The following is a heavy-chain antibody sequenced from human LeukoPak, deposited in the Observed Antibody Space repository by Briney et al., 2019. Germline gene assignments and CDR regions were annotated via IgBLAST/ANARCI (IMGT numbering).Heavy chain of an antibody. CDR3: ARQIGSGGAYYFDY. CDR1: GYIFTSYW. J-gene: IGHJ4*02. CDR2: IYPGDSDT. V-gene: IGHV5-51*01. Sequence: GASLQISCQGSGYIFTSYWIGWGRQLPGKGLEWMGIIYPGDSDTRYSPSFQGQVTISADKSISTAYLQWSSLKASDTAMYYCARQIGSGGAYYFDYWGQGTLVTVSS. D-gene: IGHD6-19*01.